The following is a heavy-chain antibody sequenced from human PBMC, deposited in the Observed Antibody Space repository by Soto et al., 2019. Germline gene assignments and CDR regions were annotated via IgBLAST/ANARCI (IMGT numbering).Heavy chain of an antibody. CDR1: GGSISSSSYY. V-gene: IGHV4-39*01. J-gene: IGHJ5*02. CDR3: EAEQRITIFGVVVANWFDP. D-gene: IGHD3-3*01. Sequence: SETLSLTCTVSGGSISSSSYYWGWIRQPPGKGLEWIGSIYYRGSTYYNPSLKSRVTISVDTSKNQFSLKLSSVTAADTAVYYCEAEQRITIFGVVVANWFDPWGQGTLVTVSS. CDR2: IYYRGST.